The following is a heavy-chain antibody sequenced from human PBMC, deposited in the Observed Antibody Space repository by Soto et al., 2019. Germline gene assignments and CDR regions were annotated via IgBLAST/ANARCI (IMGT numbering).Heavy chain of an antibody. CDR2: INPNSGGT. V-gene: IGHV1-2*04. CDR1: GYTFTGYY. D-gene: IGHD2-15*01. CDR3: ARGYCSGGSCYLGAFDI. Sequence: QVQLVQSGAEVKKPGASVKVSCKASGYTFTGYYMHWVRQAPGQGLEWMGWINPNSGGTNYAQKIHGWVTMTRDTSISTADMELSRLRSDDTAVYYCARGYCSGGSCYLGAFDIWGQGTMVTVSS. J-gene: IGHJ3*02.